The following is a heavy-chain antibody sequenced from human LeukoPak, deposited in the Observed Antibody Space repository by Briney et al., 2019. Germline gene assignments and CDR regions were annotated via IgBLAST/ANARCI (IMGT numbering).Heavy chain of an antibody. D-gene: IGHD2-21*01. CDR3: ARICSGGNCYADS. V-gene: IGHV3-74*01. J-gene: IGHJ4*02. CDR2: INPDGSTT. CDR1: GFTFSTYW. Sequence: GGSLRLSCAASGFTFSTYWMHWVRQAPGKGLVWVSRINPDGSTTTYADSVKGRFTISRDNAKSTLYLQTNSLRAEDTAVYYCARICSGGNCYADSWGQGTLVTVSS.